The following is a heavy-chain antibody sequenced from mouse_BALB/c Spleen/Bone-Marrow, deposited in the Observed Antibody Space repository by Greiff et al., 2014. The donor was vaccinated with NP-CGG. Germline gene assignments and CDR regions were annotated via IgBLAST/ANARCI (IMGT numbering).Heavy chain of an antibody. D-gene: IGHD5-2*01. CDR1: GYTFTSYW. CDR3: TRVNEYGRAWFAY. J-gene: IGHJ3*01. V-gene: IGHV1S22*01. CDR2: IYPVSGST. Sequence: GSELVRPGASVKLSCKASGYTFTSYWMHWVKQRPGQGLEWIGNIYPVSGSTNYDEKYKSKATLTVDTSSSTAYMQLSSLTPEDSAVYYCTRVNEYGRAWFAYWGQGTLVTVSA.